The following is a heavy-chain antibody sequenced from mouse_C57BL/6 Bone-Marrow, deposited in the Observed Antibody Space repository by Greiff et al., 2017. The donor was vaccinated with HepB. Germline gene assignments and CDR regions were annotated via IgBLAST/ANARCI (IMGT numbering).Heavy chain of an antibody. J-gene: IGHJ3*01. Sequence: VQLQQSGPVLVKPGASVKMSCKASGYTFTDYYMNWVKQSHGKSLEWIGVINPYNGGTSYNQKFKGKATLTVDKSSSTSYMELNSLTSEDSADYYCARRPGFADWGQGTLVTVSA. V-gene: IGHV1-19*01. CDR3: ARRPGFAD. CDR2: INPYNGGT. CDR1: GYTFTDYY.